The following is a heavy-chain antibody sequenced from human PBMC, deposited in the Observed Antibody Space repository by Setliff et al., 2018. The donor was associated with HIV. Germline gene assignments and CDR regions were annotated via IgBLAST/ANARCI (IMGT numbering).Heavy chain of an antibody. Sequence: SETLSLTCTVSGGSISSGNFYWSWIRQPAGKGLEWIGHIYTSGSTNYNPSLKSRVTISVDTTKNQFSLKMSSVTAANTAVYYCARLPRDPDRSDYMDVWGKGTTVTVSS. V-gene: IGHV4-61*09. CDR1: GGSISSGNFY. CDR2: IYTSGST. CDR3: ARLPRDPDRSDYMDV. J-gene: IGHJ6*03.